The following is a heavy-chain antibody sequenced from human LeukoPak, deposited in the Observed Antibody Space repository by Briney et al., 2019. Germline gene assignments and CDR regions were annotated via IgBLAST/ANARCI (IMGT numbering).Heavy chain of an antibody. V-gene: IGHV3-7*03. CDR3: ARNNGMDV. CDR1: GFTLSNHW. CDR2: VNRDGSET. J-gene: IGHJ6*02. Sequence: GGSLRLSCAASGFTLSNHWMTWVRRVPGRGPEWVANVNRDGSETYYLDSVKGRFTISQDNAKNSLYLQMNSLGAEDTALYHCARNNGMDVWGQGTTVIVSS.